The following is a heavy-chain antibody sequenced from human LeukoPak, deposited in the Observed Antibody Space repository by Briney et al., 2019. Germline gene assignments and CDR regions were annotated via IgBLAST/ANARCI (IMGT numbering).Heavy chain of an antibody. CDR1: RFTFSSYA. J-gene: IGHJ4*02. D-gene: IGHD5-24*01. CDR2: ISGSGGTT. Sequence: QAGGSLRLSCAASRFTFSSYAMSWVRQAPGKGLEWVSAISGSGGTTYNADSVKGRFTISRDNSKNTLYLQMNSLRAEDTAVYYCARVRRDGYNFNGNGVYYFDYWGQGTLVTVSS. V-gene: IGHV3-23*01. CDR3: ARVRRDGYNFNGNGVYYFDY.